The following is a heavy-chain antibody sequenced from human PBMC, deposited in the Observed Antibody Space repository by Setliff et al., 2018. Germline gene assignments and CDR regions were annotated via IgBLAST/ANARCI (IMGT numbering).Heavy chain of an antibody. Sequence: SVKVSCKASGGTFSSYVISWVRAAPGQGLEWMGGIIPMFGTNYAQRFQGRVTITADESTSTAYMELSSLGSEDTAVYYCAGGQPLVRKYYYYMDVWGNGTTVTVSS. J-gene: IGHJ6*03. CDR3: AGGQPLVRKYYYYMDV. D-gene: IGHD3-10*01. CDR1: GGTFSSYV. V-gene: IGHV1-69*13. CDR2: IIPMFGT.